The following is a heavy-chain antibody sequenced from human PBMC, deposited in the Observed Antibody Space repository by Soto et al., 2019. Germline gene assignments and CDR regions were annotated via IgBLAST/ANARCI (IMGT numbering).Heavy chain of an antibody. CDR2: VFSSGST. D-gene: IGHD3-16*01. CDR3: ARVHRDMITFGTSWLDP. V-gene: IGHV4-59*01. Sequence: SETLSLTCTVSGASFTNYYWNWIRQSPGKGLEWSGHVFSSGSTTYNPSLKSRVTISLDTSKKQFSLSLTSVTAADTAVYYCARVHRDMITFGTSWLDPWGQGILVTVSS. J-gene: IGHJ5*02. CDR1: GASFTNYY.